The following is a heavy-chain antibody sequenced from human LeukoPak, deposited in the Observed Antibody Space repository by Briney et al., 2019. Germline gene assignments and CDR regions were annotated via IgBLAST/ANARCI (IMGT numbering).Heavy chain of an antibody. J-gene: IGHJ4*02. CDR2: ISYDGSNK. CDR1: GFTFSSYG. CDR3: AKAGYDYFDY. V-gene: IGHV3-30*18. D-gene: IGHD2-2*01. Sequence: GGSLRLSCAASGFTFSSYGMHWVRQAPGKGLKWVAVISYDGSNKYYADSVKGRFTTSRDNSKNTLYLQMNSLRAEDTAVYYCAKAGYDYFDYWGQGTLVTVSS.